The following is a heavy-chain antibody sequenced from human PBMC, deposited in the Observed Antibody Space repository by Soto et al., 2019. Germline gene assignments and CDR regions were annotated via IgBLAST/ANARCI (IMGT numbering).Heavy chain of an antibody. Sequence: GGSLRLSCAASGFTFSDYYMSWIRQAPGKGLEWVSYISSSSSYTNYADSVKGRFTISRDNAKNSLYLQMNSLRAEDTAVYYCASTIAAAGLYFDYWGQGTLVTVSS. CDR1: GFTFSDYY. D-gene: IGHD6-13*01. CDR3: ASTIAAAGLYFDY. V-gene: IGHV3-11*06. CDR2: ISSSSSYT. J-gene: IGHJ4*02.